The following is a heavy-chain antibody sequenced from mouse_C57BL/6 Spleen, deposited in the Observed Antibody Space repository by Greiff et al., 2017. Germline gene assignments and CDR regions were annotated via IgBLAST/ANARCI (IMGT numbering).Heavy chain of an antibody. Sequence: QVQLQQSGAELVKPGASVKISCKASGYAFSSYWMNWVKQRPGTGLEWIGQIYPGDGDTNYNGKFKGKATLTADKSSSTAYMQLSSLTSEASAVDFCARSGLLWMDYWGQGTSVTVSS. D-gene: IGHD2-1*01. J-gene: IGHJ4*01. CDR1: GYAFSSYW. CDR3: ARSGLLWMDY. CDR2: IYPGDGDT. V-gene: IGHV1-80*01.